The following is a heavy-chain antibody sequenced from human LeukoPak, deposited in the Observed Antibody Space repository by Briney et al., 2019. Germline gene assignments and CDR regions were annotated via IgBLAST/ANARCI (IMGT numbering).Heavy chain of an antibody. V-gene: IGHV1-2*02. CDR3: SRDRRTAPPPYYFDF. CDR2: INPNSGGT. J-gene: IGHJ4*02. D-gene: IGHD2-21*02. Sequence: ASVKVSCKASGYTFTGYFIYWVRQAPGQGLEWMGWINPNSGGTNYAQNFQGRVTMTRDTSITTAYMELSRLTSDDTAVYYCSRDRRTAPPPYYFDFWGQGSLVTVSS. CDR1: GYTFTGYF.